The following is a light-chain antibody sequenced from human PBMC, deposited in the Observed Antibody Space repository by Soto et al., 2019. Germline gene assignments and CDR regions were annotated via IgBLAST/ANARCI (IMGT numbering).Light chain of an antibody. CDR3: QTWGTGILV. Sequence: QSVLTQSPSASASLGASVKLTCTLSSGHSSYAIAWHQQQPEKGPRYLMKVNSDDSHTKGDGIPGRFSGSSSGAERYLTISSLQSEDEADYYCQTWGTGILVFGGGTKVTVL. V-gene: IGLV4-69*01. J-gene: IGLJ3*02. CDR1: SGHSSYA. CDR2: VNSDDSH.